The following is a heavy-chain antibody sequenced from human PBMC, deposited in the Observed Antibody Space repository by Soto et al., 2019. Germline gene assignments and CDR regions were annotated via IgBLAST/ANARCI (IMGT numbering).Heavy chain of an antibody. CDR1: GFTFNSYA. CDR2: ISGSGGST. D-gene: IGHD4-17*01. J-gene: IGHJ2*01. V-gene: IGHV3-23*01. CDR3: AKRTVGWYFDL. Sequence: GGSLRLSCEASGFTFNSYAMSWVRQAPEKGLQWVSGISGSGGSTYYADAVKGRFTISRDNSKNTLYLQMNSLRAEDTAVYYCAKRTVGWYFDLWGRGTLVTVSS.